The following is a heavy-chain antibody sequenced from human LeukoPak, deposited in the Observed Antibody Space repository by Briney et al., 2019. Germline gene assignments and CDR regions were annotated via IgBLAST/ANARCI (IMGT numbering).Heavy chain of an antibody. J-gene: IGHJ5*02. CDR3: ARVRRGWFDP. V-gene: IGHV1-18*01. CDR1: GYTFTSYG. D-gene: IGHD3-10*01. CDR2: ISAYNGNT. Sequence: ASVKVSCKASGYTFTSYGVTWVRQAPGQGLEWMGGISAYNGNTKYAQKFQGRVTMTTDTPTTTAYMELRSLRFDDTAVYYCARVRRGWFDPWGQGTLVTVSS.